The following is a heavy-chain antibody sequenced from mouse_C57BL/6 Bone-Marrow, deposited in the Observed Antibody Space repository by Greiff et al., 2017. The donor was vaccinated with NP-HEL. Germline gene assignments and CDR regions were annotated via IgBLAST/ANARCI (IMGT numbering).Heavy chain of an antibody. CDR3: AKPSSTTVEVYSALEY. CDR2: IHPSDSDT. J-gene: IGHJ4*01. Sequence: QVQLQQPGAELVKPGASVKVSCKASGYTFTSYWMHWVKQRHGQGLEWIGRIHPSDSDTNYNQKFKGKATLTVDKSSSTAYMQLSSLTSEDSAVYYCAKPSSTTVEVYSALEYWGQGTSVTVSS. V-gene: IGHV1-74*01. D-gene: IGHD1-1*01. CDR1: GYTFTSYW.